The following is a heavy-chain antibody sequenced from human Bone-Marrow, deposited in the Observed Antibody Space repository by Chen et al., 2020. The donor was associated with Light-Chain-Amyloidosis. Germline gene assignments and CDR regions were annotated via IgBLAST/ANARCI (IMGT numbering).Heavy chain of an antibody. CDR2: ILYDGSNK. J-gene: IGHJ4*02. CDR3: ARDPPGSGFAFDY. Sequence: QEELVESGGGVVQPGRSLRLSCAASGFTFSTHAMHWVRQAPGKGLEWVAFILYDGSNKHYADSVKGRFTISRXNSKNTVXXXXNSLRAEDTAVYFCARDPPGSGFAFDYWGQGTLVTVSS. CDR1: GFTFSTHA. V-gene: IGHV3-33*01. D-gene: IGHD3-10*01.